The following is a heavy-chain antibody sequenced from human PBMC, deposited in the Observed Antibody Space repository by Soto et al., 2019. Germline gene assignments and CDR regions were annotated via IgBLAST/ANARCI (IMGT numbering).Heavy chain of an antibody. Sequence: GGSLRLSCAASGFTFSSYSMNWVRQAPGKGLEWVSSISSSSSYIYYADSVKGRFTISRDNAKNSLYLQMNSLRAEDTAVYYCARENYDYVWGSYPWFDPWGQGTLVTVSS. CDR3: ARENYDYVWGSYPWFDP. D-gene: IGHD3-16*02. J-gene: IGHJ5*02. V-gene: IGHV3-21*01. CDR1: GFTFSSYS. CDR2: ISSSSSYI.